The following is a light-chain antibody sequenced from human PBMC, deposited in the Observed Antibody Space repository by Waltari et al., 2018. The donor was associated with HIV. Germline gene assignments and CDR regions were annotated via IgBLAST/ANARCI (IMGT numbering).Light chain of an antibody. CDR3: QQYHSIPWT. V-gene: IGKV4-1*01. CDR1: HGDLPSHPTKNF. Sequence: DIILTQSPDSLAASLGDRATIHCTSSHGDLPSHPTKNFLAWYQQKPGQPPKLLIYWASTRESGVPARFIGSGSGTDFSLTISSLQAEDVAIYYCQQYHSIPWTFGQGTKVEIK. CDR2: WAS. J-gene: IGKJ1*01.